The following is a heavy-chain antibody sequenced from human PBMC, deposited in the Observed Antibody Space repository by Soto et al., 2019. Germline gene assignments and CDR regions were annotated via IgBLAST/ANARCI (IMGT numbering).Heavy chain of an antibody. CDR3: ARGGYYYYYGMDV. V-gene: IGHV4-31*03. CDR1: GGSISSGGYY. J-gene: IGHJ6*02. CDR2: IYYSGST. Sequence: SETLSLTCTVSGGSISSGGYYWSWIRQHPGKGLEWIGYIYYSGSTYYNPSLKSRVAISVDTSKSQFSLKLSSVTAADTAVYYCARGGYYYYYGMDVWGQGTTVTVAS.